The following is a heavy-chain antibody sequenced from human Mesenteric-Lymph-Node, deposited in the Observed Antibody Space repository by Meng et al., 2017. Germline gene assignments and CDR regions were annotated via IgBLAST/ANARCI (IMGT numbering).Heavy chain of an antibody. CDR1: GGSISTSGYY. J-gene: IGHJ4*02. CDR3: ARGQGVADY. V-gene: IGHV4-39*07. Sequence: QPQLQESGPGLVRPSEALSLTCSVSGGSISTSGYYWGWIRQPPGKGLEWIGSIGHSGFTYYTPSLKSRVTISVDKSKNQFSLKLSSVTAADTAVYYCARGQGVADYWGQGTLVTVSS. D-gene: IGHD2-15*01. CDR2: IGHSGFT.